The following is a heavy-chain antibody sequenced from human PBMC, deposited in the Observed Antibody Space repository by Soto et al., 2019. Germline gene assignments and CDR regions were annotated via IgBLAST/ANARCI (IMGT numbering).Heavy chain of an antibody. D-gene: IGHD4-17*01. V-gene: IGHV4-31*03. CDR3: ARSPEATVTAFDY. J-gene: IGHJ4*02. CDR1: GGSIGSGGYY. CDR2: IYYSGST. Sequence: QVQLQESGPGLVKPSQTLSLTCTVSGGSIGSGGYYWSWIRQHPGKCLEWIGYIYYSGSTSYNPSLKSRVTISLDTSKNQFSLKLSSVTSSDTAVYYCARSPEATVTAFDYWGQGTLVTVSS.